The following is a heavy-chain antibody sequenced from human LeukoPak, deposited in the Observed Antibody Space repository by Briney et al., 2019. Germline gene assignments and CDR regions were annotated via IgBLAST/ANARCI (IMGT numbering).Heavy chain of an antibody. J-gene: IGHJ4*02. CDR3: AVGVGDH. CDR2: INSDGSST. CDR1: GFSFSTYW. Sequence: GGSLRLSCAASGFSFSTYWMHWVRQAPGKGLVWVSRINSDGSSTTYADSVKGRFTISRDNAKNMLYLQMNSLRAEDTAVYYCAVGVGDHWGQGTLVTVFS. V-gene: IGHV3-74*01. D-gene: IGHD3-10*01.